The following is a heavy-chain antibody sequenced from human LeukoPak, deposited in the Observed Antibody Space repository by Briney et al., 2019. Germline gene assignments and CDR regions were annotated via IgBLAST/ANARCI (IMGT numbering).Heavy chain of an antibody. Sequence: RPSQTLSLTCTVSGGSISSGGYYWSWIRQHPGKGLEWIGYIYYSGSTYYNPSLKSRVTISVDTSKNQFSLKLSSVTAADTAVYYCARVESRMTTVTYFDYWGRGTLVTVSS. J-gene: IGHJ4*02. D-gene: IGHD4-17*01. CDR2: IYYSGST. V-gene: IGHV4-31*03. CDR1: GGSISSGGYY. CDR3: ARVESRMTTVTYFDY.